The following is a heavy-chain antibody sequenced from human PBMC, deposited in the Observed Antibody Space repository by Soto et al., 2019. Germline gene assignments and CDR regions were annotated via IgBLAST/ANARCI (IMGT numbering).Heavy chain of an antibody. CDR3: VHKWGSRRYFDL. D-gene: IGHD3-16*01. CDR1: GLSLSSNEVG. CDR2: IYWEGEK. V-gene: IGHV2-5*02. Sequence: QITLKESGPPLVKPTQTLTLTCSFSGLSLSSNEVGVGWIRQPPGKALEWLGIIYWEGEKRYSPSLDTRLTLSKDTSKNQVSLMLANMQPVDTGTYYCVHKWGSRRYFDLWGRGTLVAVSS. J-gene: IGHJ2*01.